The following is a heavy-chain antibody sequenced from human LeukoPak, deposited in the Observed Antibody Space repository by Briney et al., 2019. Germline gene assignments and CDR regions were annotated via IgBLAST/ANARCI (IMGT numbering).Heavy chain of an antibody. Sequence: VASVKVSCKASGYTFTGYYMHWVRQAPGQGLEWVGWISAYNGNTNYAQKLQGRVTMTTDTSTSTAYMELRSLRSDDTAVYYCARAAVRGGYNWFDPWGQGTLVTVSS. CDR3: ARAAVRGGYNWFDP. CDR1: GYTFTGYY. V-gene: IGHV1-18*04. J-gene: IGHJ5*02. CDR2: ISAYNGNT. D-gene: IGHD3-10*01.